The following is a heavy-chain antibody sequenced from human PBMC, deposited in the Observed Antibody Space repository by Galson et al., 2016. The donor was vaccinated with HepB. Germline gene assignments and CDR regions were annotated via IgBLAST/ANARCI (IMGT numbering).Heavy chain of an antibody. V-gene: IGHV1-2*02. CDR2: ISPNRGDT. CDR1: GYTFYAYY. Sequence: SVKVSCKASGYTFYAYYIHWVRQAPGQGLEWMGWISPNRGDTHYAQKFQGRVTMTRDTSLSTAYLDLNRLKSDDTAIYYCARLDVLTGVDYWGQGSLVTVSA. CDR3: ARLDVLTGVDY. D-gene: IGHD3-9*01. J-gene: IGHJ4*02.